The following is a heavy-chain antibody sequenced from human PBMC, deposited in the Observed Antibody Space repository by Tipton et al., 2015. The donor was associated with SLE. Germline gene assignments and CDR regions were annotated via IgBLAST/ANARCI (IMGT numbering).Heavy chain of an antibody. CDR1: GYTFTSYG. CDR2: ISTYNGNT. D-gene: IGHD3-3*01. V-gene: IGHV1-18*01. J-gene: IGHJ4*02. CDR3: ARSGLF. Sequence: QVQLVQSGAEVKNPGASVKVSCKASGYTFTSYGISWVRQAPGQGLEWMGWISTYNGNTHYAQNLQGRVTMTSDTSLSTAYMELSGLTSDDTAVYYCARSGLFWGQGTLVTVSS.